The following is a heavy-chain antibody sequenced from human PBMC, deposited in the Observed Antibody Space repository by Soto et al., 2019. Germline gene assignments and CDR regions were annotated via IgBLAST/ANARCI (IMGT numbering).Heavy chain of an antibody. CDR2: ISETGSAI. CDR3: ARVRYSGYEDGMDV. D-gene: IGHD5-12*01. Sequence: EVQLVESGGGLVQPGGALRLSCAASGFSLSSYEMNWVRQAPGKGLEWVSYISETGSAIYYADSVKGRFTISRDNAKNSLYLQMNSLRSEDKAVYYCARVRYSGYEDGMDVWGQGTTVTVSS. J-gene: IGHJ6*02. CDR1: GFSLSSYE. V-gene: IGHV3-48*03.